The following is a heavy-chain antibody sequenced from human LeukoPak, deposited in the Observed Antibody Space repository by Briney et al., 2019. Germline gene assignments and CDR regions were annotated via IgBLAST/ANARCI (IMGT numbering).Heavy chain of an antibody. D-gene: IGHD6-19*01. Sequence: ASVKVSCKASGYTFTSYGISWVRQAPGQGPEWMGWIAVYNGDTKFLQKFQGRVILTTDASTNTAYMELRSLTSDDTAVYYCARQAGYSTGWYGGYYFDHWGQGTPVTVSA. CDR3: ARQAGYSTGWYGGYYFDH. CDR1: GYTFTSYG. J-gene: IGHJ4*02. CDR2: IAVYNGDT. V-gene: IGHV1-18*01.